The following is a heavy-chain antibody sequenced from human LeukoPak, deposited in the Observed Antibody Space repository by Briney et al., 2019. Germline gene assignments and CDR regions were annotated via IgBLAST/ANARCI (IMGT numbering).Heavy chain of an antibody. CDR3: ARDCHDTYYYDSSGYYSYFDY. D-gene: IGHD3-22*01. Sequence: ASVKVSCKASGYTFTSYGISWVRQAPGQGLEWMGWISAYNGNTNYAQKLQGRVTMTTDTSTSTAYMELRSLRSDDTAVYYCARDCHDTYYYDSSGYYSYFDYWGQGTRVTVSS. J-gene: IGHJ4*02. CDR2: ISAYNGNT. V-gene: IGHV1-18*01. CDR1: GYTFTSYG.